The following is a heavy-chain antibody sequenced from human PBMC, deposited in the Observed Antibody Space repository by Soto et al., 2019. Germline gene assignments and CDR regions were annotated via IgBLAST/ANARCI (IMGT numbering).Heavy chain of an antibody. D-gene: IGHD6-19*01. CDR3: ARDASGWSQY. V-gene: IGHV3-7*01. CDR1: GFPFSGYW. Sequence: PGGSLRLSCAASGFPFSGYWMSWLRQAPGKGLEWVANIKQDGSEKYFLDSVKGRFSISRDNAEKLLYLQMDSLRVDDTAVYYCARDASGWSQYWGQGTLVTVSS. CDR2: IKQDGSEK. J-gene: IGHJ4*02.